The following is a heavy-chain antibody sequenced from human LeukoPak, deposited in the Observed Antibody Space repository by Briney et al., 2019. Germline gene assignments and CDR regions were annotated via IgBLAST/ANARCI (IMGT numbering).Heavy chain of an antibody. CDR3: ASGPKYCSSTSCYTDWFDP. V-gene: IGHV1-69*13. Sequence: GASVKVSCKASGGTFISYAISWVRQAPGQGLEWMGGIIPIFGTANYAQKFQGRVTITADESTSTAYMELSSLRSEDTAVYYCASGPKYCSSTSCYTDWFDPWGQGTLVTVSS. J-gene: IGHJ5*02. CDR2: IIPIFGTA. D-gene: IGHD2-2*02. CDR1: GGTFISYA.